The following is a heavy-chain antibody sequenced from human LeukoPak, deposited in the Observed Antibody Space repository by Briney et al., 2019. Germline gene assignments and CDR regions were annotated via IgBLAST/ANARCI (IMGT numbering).Heavy chain of an antibody. CDR2: ISSSSSYI. J-gene: IGHJ6*03. Sequence: GGSLRLSCAASGFTFSSYSMNWVRQAPGKGLEWVSSISSSSSYIYYADSVKGRFTISRDNAKNSLYLQMNSLRAGDTAVYYCARDTDYSGAMDVWGKGTTVTVSS. V-gene: IGHV3-21*01. D-gene: IGHD4-11*01. CDR3: ARDTDYSGAMDV. CDR1: GFTFSSYS.